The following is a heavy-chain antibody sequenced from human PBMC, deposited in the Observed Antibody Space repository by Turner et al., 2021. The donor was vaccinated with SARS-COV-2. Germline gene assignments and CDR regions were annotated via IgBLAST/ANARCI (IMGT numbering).Heavy chain of an antibody. V-gene: IGHV4-59*08. D-gene: IGHD3-10*01. CDR3: VSRYYDASGSYISEY. CDR1: GGSIGIYY. J-gene: IGHJ4*02. CDR2: FDEIGST. Sequence: QVPLQESGPRLVKPSDTLSLTCTVTGGSIGIYYWSWVRQPPGKGAEWLGYFDEIGSTKYNPSLKSRVAISVEASKSQFSLRLTSVTAADTAVYYCVSRYYDASGSYISEYWGQGILVTVSS.